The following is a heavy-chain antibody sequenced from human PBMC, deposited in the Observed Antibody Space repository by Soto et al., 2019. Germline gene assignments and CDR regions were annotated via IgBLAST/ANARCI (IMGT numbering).Heavy chain of an antibody. CDR2: IKEDGSEK. CDR3: ARARYTSGDDY. V-gene: IGHV3-7*04. Sequence: EVQLVESGGGLVQPGGSLRLSCATSGFTFSSYWMSWVRQAPGKGLEWVANIKEDGSEKYYVDSVQGRFTISRDNAKNSLSLQMNSLRAEDTAVYYCARARYTSGDDYWGQGTLVTVSS. J-gene: IGHJ4*02. D-gene: IGHD6-25*01. CDR1: GFTFSSYW.